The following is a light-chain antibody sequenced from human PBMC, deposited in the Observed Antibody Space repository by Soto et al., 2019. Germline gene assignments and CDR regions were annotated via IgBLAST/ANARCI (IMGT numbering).Light chain of an antibody. J-gene: IGKJ1*01. CDR2: GAS. Sequence: EIVLTQSPATLSVSPGERATLSCRASQSVSSNFAWYHQKPGQTPSLLIYGASTRATGIPARFSGSGSGTEFTLTISSLQSEDFAVYYCQQYNSWPQAFGQGTKVEIK. CDR3: QQYNSWPQA. V-gene: IGKV3-15*01. CDR1: QSVSSN.